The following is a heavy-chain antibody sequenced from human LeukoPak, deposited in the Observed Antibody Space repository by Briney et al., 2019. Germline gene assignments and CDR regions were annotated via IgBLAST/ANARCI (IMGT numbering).Heavy chain of an antibody. Sequence: GGSLRLSCAASEFSFSSYTMNWVRQAPGKGLEWVANIKQDGREMYYVDSVKGRFTISRDNAKNPLYLQMNSLRAEDTAVYYCARAPFSDNAYWGQGTLVTVSS. CDR1: EFSFSSYT. J-gene: IGHJ4*02. CDR3: ARAPFSDNAY. D-gene: IGHD2-8*01. CDR2: IKQDGREM. V-gene: IGHV3-7*01.